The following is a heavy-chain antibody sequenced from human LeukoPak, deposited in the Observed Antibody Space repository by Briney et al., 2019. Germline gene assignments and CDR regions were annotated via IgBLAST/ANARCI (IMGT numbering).Heavy chain of an antibody. CDR1: GFTFSSYW. CDR3: ALDIPDYYYYGMDV. J-gene: IGHJ6*02. Sequence: GSLRLSCAASGFTFSSYWMSWVRQAPGKGLEWVANIKQDGSEKYYVDSVKGRFTISRDNAKNSLYLQMNSLRAEDTAVYYCALDIPDYYYYGMDVWGQGTTVTVSS. V-gene: IGHV3-7*01. CDR2: IKQDGSEK. D-gene: IGHD2-2*02.